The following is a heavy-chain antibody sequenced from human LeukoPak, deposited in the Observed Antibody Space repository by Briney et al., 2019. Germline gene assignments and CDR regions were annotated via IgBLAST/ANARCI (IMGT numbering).Heavy chain of an antibody. CDR1: GYTFTGYY. Sequence: ASVKVSCKSSGYTFTGYYIHWVRQAPGQGLEWMGRINPNSGGTNYAQKFQGRVTMTRDTSISTAYMELSRLRSDDTAVYYCARAENGDYAFDYWGQGTLVTVLS. CDR2: INPNSGGT. CDR3: ARAENGDYAFDY. V-gene: IGHV1-2*06. D-gene: IGHD4-17*01. J-gene: IGHJ4*02.